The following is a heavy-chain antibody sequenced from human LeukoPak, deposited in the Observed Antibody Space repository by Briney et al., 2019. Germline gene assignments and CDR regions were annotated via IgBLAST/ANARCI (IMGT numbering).Heavy chain of an antibody. CDR2: INTRGTTT. CDR3: AREGFYSGNDR. J-gene: IGHJ4*02. CDR1: GFIFSSYS. V-gene: IGHV3-48*02. D-gene: IGHD5-12*01. Sequence: GGSLRLSCAASGFIFSSYSVNWVRQAPGKGLEWVSYINTRGTTTSYADSVKGRFTISRDSAKNSLYLQMNRLRDEDSAVYYCAREGFYSGNDRWGQGTLVTVSS.